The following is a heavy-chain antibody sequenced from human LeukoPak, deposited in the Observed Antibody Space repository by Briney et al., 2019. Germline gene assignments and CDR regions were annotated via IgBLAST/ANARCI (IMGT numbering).Heavy chain of an antibody. CDR3: ARDPHIVVVPAAIPGGFGY. Sequence: GASVKVSCKASGYTFTSYGISWVRQAPGQGLEWMGWISAYNGNTNYAQELQGRVTMTTDTSTSTAYMELRSLRSDDTAVYYCARDPHIVVVPAAIPGGFGYWGQGTLVTVSS. CDR2: ISAYNGNT. J-gene: IGHJ4*02. D-gene: IGHD2-2*01. CDR1: GYTFTSYG. V-gene: IGHV1-18*01.